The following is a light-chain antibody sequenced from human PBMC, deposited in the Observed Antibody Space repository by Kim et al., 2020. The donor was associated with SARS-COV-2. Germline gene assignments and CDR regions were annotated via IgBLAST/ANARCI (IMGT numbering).Light chain of an antibody. CDR1: ESIETL. J-gene: IGKJ2*01. CDR3: QHYIRFPYT. Sequence: DIQMTQSPSTLSASVGDRVTITCRASESIETLLAWYQQKPGNAPRLLIYEASGVENGVPSRFSGSGSGTEFTLTISSLQPDDFATYYCQHYIRFPYTFGKGTNLEIK. CDR2: EAS. V-gene: IGKV1-5*03.